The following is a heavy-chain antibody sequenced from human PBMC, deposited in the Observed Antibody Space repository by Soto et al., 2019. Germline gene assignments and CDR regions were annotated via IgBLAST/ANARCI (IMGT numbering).Heavy chain of an antibody. V-gene: IGHV4-39*01. CDR2: MFYSGTT. Sequence: SETLSLTCTVSGGSISSAPYFWAWVRQPPGKGLEWIGSMFYSGTTYFNPSLKSRVTMSVDTIKNQFSLKLSSVTAADTVLYYCARHFHNGWSLFDNWGQGTLVTVSS. J-gene: IGHJ4*02. CDR1: GGSISSAPYF. D-gene: IGHD6-19*01. CDR3: ARHFHNGWSLFDN.